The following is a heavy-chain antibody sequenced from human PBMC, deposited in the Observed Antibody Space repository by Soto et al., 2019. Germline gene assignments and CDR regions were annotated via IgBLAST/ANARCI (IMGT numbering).Heavy chain of an antibody. V-gene: IGHV3-9*01. Sequence: GGSLRLSCVVSGFRFEDHAMHCVRQAPGKGLEWFSGISWDSDTIDYADSVKGRFTFSRDNAKNSLSLQMNSLRPEDTAFYYSTKYGQHNQFDPWDQGTLVTVSS. CDR2: ISWDSDTI. CDR1: GFRFEDHA. J-gene: IGHJ5*02. CDR3: TKYGQHNQFDP.